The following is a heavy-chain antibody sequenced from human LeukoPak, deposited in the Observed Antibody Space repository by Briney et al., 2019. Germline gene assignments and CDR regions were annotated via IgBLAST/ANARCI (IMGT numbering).Heavy chain of an antibody. CDR2: ISASGGNT. CDR1: GFTFSSYA. CDR3: AKDGRVEQQLYYFDY. Sequence: EAGGSLRLSCAASGFTFSSYAMSWVRKAPGRGREWVSTISASGGNTFYADSVKGRFTISIDNSKNTLHLQMNSLRAEDTAVYYCAKDGRVEQQLYYFDYWGQGALVTVSS. D-gene: IGHD6-13*01. V-gene: IGHV3-23*01. J-gene: IGHJ4*02.